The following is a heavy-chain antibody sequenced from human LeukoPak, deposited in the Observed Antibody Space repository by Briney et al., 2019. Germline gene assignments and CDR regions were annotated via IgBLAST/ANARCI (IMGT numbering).Heavy chain of an antibody. CDR3: ARTGGPRWLQFASFGSRTMAFDP. CDR2: INHSGST. J-gene: IGHJ5*02. CDR1: GGSFSGYY. V-gene: IGHV4-34*01. D-gene: IGHD5-24*01. Sequence: PSETLSLTCAVYGGSFSGYYWSWIRQPPGKGLEWIGEINHSGSTNYNPSLKSRVTISVDTSKNQFSLKLSSVTAADTAVYYCARTGGPRWLQFASFGSRTMAFDPWGQGTLVTVSS.